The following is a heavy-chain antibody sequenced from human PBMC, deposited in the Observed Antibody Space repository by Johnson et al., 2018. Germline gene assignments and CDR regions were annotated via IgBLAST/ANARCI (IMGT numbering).Heavy chain of an antibody. CDR3: TKKQGLGVAEWYFQY. V-gene: IGHV3-23*04. CDR2: ITNGGIT. J-gene: IGHJ1*01. D-gene: IGHD6-19*01. CDR1: GFTFSNYA. Sequence: VQLVESGGGLAQHGGSLRLSCAASGFTFSNYAMSWVRQAPGQGLEWVSDITNGGITYYADSVKGRFTISRDNSKNTVQLQMNSLKAEDTALYYCTKKQGLGVAEWYFQYWGQGTLVTVSS.